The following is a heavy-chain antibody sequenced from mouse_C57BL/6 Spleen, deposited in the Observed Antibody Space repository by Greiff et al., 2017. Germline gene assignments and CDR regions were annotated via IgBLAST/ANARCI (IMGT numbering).Heavy chain of an antibody. J-gene: IGHJ1*03. V-gene: IGHV5-6*01. Sequence: EVKLMESGGDLVKPGGSLKLSCAAAGFTFSSYGMSWVRQTPDKRLEWVATISSGGSYTYYADSVKGRFPISRDNAKNTLYLQMSSLKSEDTAMYYCARQACLVLYFDVWGTGTTVTVSS. CDR1: GFTFSSYG. CDR2: ISSGGSYT. CDR3: ARQACLVLYFDV.